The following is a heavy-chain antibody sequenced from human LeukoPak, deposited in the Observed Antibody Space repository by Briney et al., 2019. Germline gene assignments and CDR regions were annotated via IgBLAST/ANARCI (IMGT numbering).Heavy chain of an antibody. V-gene: IGHV1-8*01. J-gene: IGHJ6*03. D-gene: IGHD3-22*01. Sequence: ASVKVSCKASGYTFTSYDINWVRQATGQGLEWMGWMNPNSGNTGYAQKFQGRVTMTRNTSISTAYMELSSLRSEDTAVYYCARGRSWSITMIVVFPLKDYYMDVWGKGTTVTVSS. CDR3: ARGRSWSITMIVVFPLKDYYMDV. CDR2: MNPNSGNT. CDR1: GYTFTSYD.